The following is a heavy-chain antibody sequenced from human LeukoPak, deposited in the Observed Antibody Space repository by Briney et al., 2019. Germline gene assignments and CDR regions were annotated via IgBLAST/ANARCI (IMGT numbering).Heavy chain of an antibody. J-gene: IGHJ2*01. CDR3: ARRALEPGAAGRYFDL. Sequence: GESLMISCKGSGYSFTKYWIGWVRHVPGEGLEWMGIISPADSSTRYSPSFQGQVTLSVDKSIDSAYLQWSSLQASDTAMYYCARRALEPGAAGRYFDLWGRGTLVTVSS. CDR2: ISPADSST. V-gene: IGHV5-51*01. D-gene: IGHD2-8*02. CDR1: GYSFTKYW.